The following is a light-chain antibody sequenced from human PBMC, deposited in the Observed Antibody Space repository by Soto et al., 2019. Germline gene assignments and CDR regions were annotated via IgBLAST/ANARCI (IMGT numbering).Light chain of an antibody. CDR1: QSLLYSPNDKNY. CDR3: QRYADTPFT. CDR2: WSS. J-gene: IGKJ3*01. V-gene: IGKV4-1*01. Sequence: EIVMTQAPDSLAVSLGERATINCKSSQSLLYSPNDKNYLAWFQQKPGQAPNLLIYWSSIRESGLPDRFSCRGSGTDFTLTLSRLQAEDVPVSSCQRYADTPFTFGPGTKVDI.